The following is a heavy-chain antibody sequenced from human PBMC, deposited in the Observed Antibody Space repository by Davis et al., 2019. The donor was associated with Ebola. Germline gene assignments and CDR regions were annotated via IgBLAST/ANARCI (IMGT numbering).Heavy chain of an antibody. J-gene: IGHJ4*02. V-gene: IGHV3-49*04. CDR1: GFTFGDYA. CDR2: IRSKAYGGTT. Sequence: GGSLRLSCTASGFTFGDYAKSWVRQAPGKGLEWVGFIRSKAYGGTTEYAASVKGRFTISRDDSKSIAYLQMNSLKTEDTAVYYCTRETYYDFWSGIDYWGQGTLVTVSS. D-gene: IGHD3-3*01. CDR3: TRETYYDFWSGIDY.